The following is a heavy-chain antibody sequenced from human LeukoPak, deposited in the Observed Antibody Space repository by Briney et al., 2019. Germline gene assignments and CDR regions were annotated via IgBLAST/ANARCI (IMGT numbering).Heavy chain of an antibody. V-gene: IGHV3-7*01. CDR1: GFTFSNVW. D-gene: IGHD1-14*01. Sequence: GGSLRLSCAASGFTFSNVWMAWVRQAPGKGLEWVANINQDGSTKQYVDSVRGRFTISRDNAKNSLYLQMNSLTAEDTGLYHCARDMRGNLDYWGQGTLVTVSS. CDR3: ARDMRGNLDY. CDR2: INQDGSTK. J-gene: IGHJ4*02.